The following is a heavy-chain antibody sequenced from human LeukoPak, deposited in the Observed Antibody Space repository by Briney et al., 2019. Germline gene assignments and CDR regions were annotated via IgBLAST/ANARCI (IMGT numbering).Heavy chain of an antibody. CDR3: AKDLGGSGTYYWTAFDI. CDR1: EFTVSDNY. V-gene: IGHV3-23*01. J-gene: IGHJ3*02. CDR2: ISWNSVGT. D-gene: IGHD3-10*01. Sequence: GGSLRLSCTASEFTVSDNYMSWVRQAPGKGLEWVAGISWNSVGTDYADSVKGRFTISRDNSKNTLYLQMDSLRAEDTAVYYCAKDLGGSGTYYWTAFDIWGQGTMVTVSS.